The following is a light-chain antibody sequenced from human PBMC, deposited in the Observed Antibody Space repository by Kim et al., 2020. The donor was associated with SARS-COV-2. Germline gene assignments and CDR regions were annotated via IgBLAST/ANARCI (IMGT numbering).Light chain of an antibody. CDR1: QSVSSY. CDR2: GAS. V-gene: IGKV3-11*01. CDR3: QQRSNWPLT. Sequence: SSPGEIATLACRASQSVSSYLAWYQQKPGQAPRLLIYGASNRATGIPARFSGSGSVTDFTLTISSLEPEDFAVYYCQQRSNWPLTFGGGTKVDIK. J-gene: IGKJ4*01.